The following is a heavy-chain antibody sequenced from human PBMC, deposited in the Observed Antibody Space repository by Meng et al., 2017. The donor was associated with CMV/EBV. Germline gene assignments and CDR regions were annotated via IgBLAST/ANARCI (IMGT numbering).Heavy chain of an antibody. CDR1: GGSISIYY. D-gene: IGHD2-15*01. Sequence: VPLHDACPRPLKPSDTLSCSFTVTGGSISIYYLSLIRQPAGKGLEWIGRIYTSGSTNYNPSLKSRVTMSVDTSKNQFSLKLSSVTAADTAVYYCARSMVVAGDWFDPWGQGTLVTVSS. V-gene: IGHV4-4*07. CDR2: IYTSGST. J-gene: IGHJ5*02. CDR3: ARSMVVAGDWFDP.